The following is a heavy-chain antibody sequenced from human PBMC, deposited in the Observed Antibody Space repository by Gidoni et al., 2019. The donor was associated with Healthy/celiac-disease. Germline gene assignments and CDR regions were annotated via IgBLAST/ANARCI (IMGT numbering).Heavy chain of an antibody. V-gene: IGHV1-18*01. CDR2: ISAYNGNT. Sequence: QVQLVQSGAEVKKPGASVKVSCKASGYTFTSYGISWVRQAPGQGLEWMGWISAYNGNTNYAQKLQGRVTMTTDTSTSTAYMELRSLRSDDTAVYYCARARGPIAVAYYYYYGMDVWGQGTTVTVSS. D-gene: IGHD6-19*01. CDR3: ARARGPIAVAYYYYYGMDV. J-gene: IGHJ6*02. CDR1: GYTFTSYG.